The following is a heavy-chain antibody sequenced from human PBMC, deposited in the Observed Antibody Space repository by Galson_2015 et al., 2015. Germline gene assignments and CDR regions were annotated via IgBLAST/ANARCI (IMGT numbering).Heavy chain of an antibody. CDR3: ARDRRDIVEGDGMDV. CDR2: IYSGGST. Sequence: SLRLSCAASGFTVSSNYMSWVRQAPGKGLEWVSVIYSGGSTYYADSVKGRFTISRDNSKNTLYLQMNSLRAEDTAVYYCARDRRDIVEGDGMDVWGQGTTVTVSS. J-gene: IGHJ6*02. D-gene: IGHD2-15*01. V-gene: IGHV3-53*01. CDR1: GFTVSSNY.